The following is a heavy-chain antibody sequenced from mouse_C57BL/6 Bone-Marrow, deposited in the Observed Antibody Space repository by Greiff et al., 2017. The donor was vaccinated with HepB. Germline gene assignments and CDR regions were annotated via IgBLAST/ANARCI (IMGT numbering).Heavy chain of an antibody. J-gene: IGHJ2*01. CDR3: ARERSYYYGSSYDFDY. CDR2: IYPGGGYT. D-gene: IGHD1-1*01. Sequence: QVQLQQSGAELVRPGPSVKMSCKASGYTFTNYWIGWAKQRPGHGLEWIGDIYPGGGYTNYNEKFKGKATLTADKSSSTAYMQFSSLTSEDSAIYYCARERSYYYGSSYDFDYWGQGTTLTVSS. V-gene: IGHV1-63*01. CDR1: GYTFTNYW.